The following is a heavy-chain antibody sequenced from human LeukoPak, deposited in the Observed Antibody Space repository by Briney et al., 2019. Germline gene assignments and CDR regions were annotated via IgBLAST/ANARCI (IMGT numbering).Heavy chain of an antibody. CDR2: ISGSGDNT. V-gene: IGHV3-23*01. J-gene: IGHJ5*02. CDR1: GFTFSNYA. CDR3: AKAGGWTKNWFDP. Sequence: PGGSLRLFCAASGFTFSNYAMSWVRQAPGKGLEWVSTISGSGDNTYYADSVKGRFTISGDNSKNTLYLQMNSLRAEDTAVYYCAKAGGWTKNWFDPWGQGTLVTVSS. D-gene: IGHD1/OR15-1a*01.